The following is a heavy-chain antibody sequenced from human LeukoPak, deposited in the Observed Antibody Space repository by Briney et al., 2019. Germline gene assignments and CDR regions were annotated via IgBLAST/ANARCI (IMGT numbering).Heavy chain of an antibody. D-gene: IGHD3-10*01. CDR1: RYTFTGYY. Sequence: GASVKVSCKASRYTFTGYYMHWVRQAPGQGLEWMGWINPNSGGTNYAQKFQGRVTMTRGTSISTGYMELRSLRSDDTAVYYCARDPTMVRGVIINHPFDYWGQGTLVTVSS. CDR3: ARDPTMVRGVIINHPFDY. V-gene: IGHV1-2*02. J-gene: IGHJ4*02. CDR2: INPNSGGT.